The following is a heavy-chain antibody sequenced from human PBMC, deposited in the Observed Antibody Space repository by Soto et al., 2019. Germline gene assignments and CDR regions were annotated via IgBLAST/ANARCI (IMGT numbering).Heavy chain of an antibody. CDR2: ISGSGGST. CDR3: AKDGVHASTAYYFDY. CDR1: GFTFSSYA. J-gene: IGHJ4*02. V-gene: IGHV3-23*01. D-gene: IGHD2-21*02. Sequence: PGGSLRLSCAASGFTFSSYAMHWVRQAPGKGLEWVSAISGSGGSTYYADSVKGRFTISRDNSKNTLYLQMNSLRAEDTAVYYCAKDGVHASTAYYFDYWGQGTLVTVSS.